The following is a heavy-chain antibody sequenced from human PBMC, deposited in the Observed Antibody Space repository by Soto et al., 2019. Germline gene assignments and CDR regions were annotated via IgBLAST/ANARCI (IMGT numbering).Heavy chain of an antibody. CDR3: AKEGPYCTNGVCYTKGIDY. J-gene: IGHJ4*02. CDR1: GFTFSTYA. Sequence: PGGSLRLSCATSGFTFSTYAMSWVRQAPGKGLEWVSGISAGGGGTYYADSVKGRFTISRDNSKNTMSLQMNSLRAEDTAVYYCAKEGPYCTNGVCYTKGIDYWGQGTLVTVSS. V-gene: IGHV3-23*01. CDR2: ISAGGGGT. D-gene: IGHD2-8*01.